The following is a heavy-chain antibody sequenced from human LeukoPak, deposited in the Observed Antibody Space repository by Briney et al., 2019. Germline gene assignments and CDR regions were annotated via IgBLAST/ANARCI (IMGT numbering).Heavy chain of an antibody. CDR1: GFTLSSYS. D-gene: IGHD1-7*01. V-gene: IGHV3-21*01. Sequence: GGSLRLSCAASGFTLSSYSMNWVRQAPGKGLEWVSSISSSSTYIYYADSVKGPFTISRDNAENSLYLQMNSLRADDTAVYYCARLEGTSLYNRVDSWGQGTLVTVSS. CDR3: ARLEGTSLYNRVDS. J-gene: IGHJ4*02. CDR2: ISSSSTYI.